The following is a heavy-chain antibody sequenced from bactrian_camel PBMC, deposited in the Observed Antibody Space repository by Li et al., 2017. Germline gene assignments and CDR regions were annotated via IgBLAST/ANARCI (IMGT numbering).Heavy chain of an antibody. Sequence: HVQLVESGGGSVQAGGSLNLSCVVSQWPYTSACVGWFRQSPGKEREKVAHIYTRPGITQYTDSVKGRFTISHDAAKSTTYLQMNSLKPEDTAMYYCAAVTNNGCGGSWYPSYSYWGQGTQVTVS. D-gene: IGHD2*01. CDR1: QWPYTSAC. CDR2: IYTRPGIT. CDR3: AAVTNNGCGGSWYPSYSY. J-gene: IGHJ4*01. V-gene: IGHV3-3*01.